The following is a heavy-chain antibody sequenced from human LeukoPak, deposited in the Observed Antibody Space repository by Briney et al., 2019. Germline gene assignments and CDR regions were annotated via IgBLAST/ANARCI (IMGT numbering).Heavy chain of an antibody. V-gene: IGHV4-4*07. Sequence: SETLSLTCTVSGGSISSYYWSWIQQPAGKGLEWIGRIYTSGSTNYNPSLKSRVTMSVDTSKNQFSLKLSSVTAADTAVYYCARGESYGDYFGAFDIWGQGTMVTVSS. CDR1: GGSISSYY. CDR3: ARGESYGDYFGAFDI. J-gene: IGHJ3*02. CDR2: IYTSGST. D-gene: IGHD4-17*01.